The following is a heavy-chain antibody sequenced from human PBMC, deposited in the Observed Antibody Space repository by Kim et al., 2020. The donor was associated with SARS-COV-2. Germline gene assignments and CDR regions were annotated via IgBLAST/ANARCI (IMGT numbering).Heavy chain of an antibody. Sequence: GGSLRLSCAASGFTFSTYSMNWVRQAPGKGLEWVSSISSTSSYIYYADSVKGRFTISRDNAKNSLYLQMNSLRAEDTAVYYRARGVSSLSTYWGQGTLVTVSS. D-gene: IGHD6-6*01. CDR2: ISSTSSYI. CDR1: GFTFSTYS. CDR3: ARGVSSLSTY. V-gene: IGHV3-21*01. J-gene: IGHJ4*02.